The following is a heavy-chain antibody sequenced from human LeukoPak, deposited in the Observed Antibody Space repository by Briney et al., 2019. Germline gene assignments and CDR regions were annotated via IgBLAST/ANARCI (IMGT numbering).Heavy chain of an antibody. Sequence: GGSLRLSCAASGFTFSSYAMSWVRQAPGKGLEWVSAISGSGGSTYYADSVKGRFTISRDNSKNTLYLQMNSLRAEDTAAYYCAKDQPYDILTGLYSGFDYWGQGALVTVSS. D-gene: IGHD3-9*01. V-gene: IGHV3-23*01. CDR2: ISGSGGST. J-gene: IGHJ4*02. CDR3: AKDQPYDILTGLYSGFDY. CDR1: GFTFSSYA.